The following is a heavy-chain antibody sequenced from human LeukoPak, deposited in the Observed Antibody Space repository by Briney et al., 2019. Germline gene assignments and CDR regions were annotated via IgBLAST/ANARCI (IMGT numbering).Heavy chain of an antibody. CDR3: ARLLSYDVLTDNYYKYYMDV. J-gene: IGHJ6*03. CDR1: GASIISQNYY. CDR2: ISHTGST. Sequence: SETLSLTCSVSGASIISQNYYWGWIRQPPGKALELIGSISHTGSTFYSPSLKSRVTMTVDTSNNEFALRVNSVAAADTAVYYCARLLSYDVLTDNYYKYYMDVWGKGTTVTVSS. V-gene: IGHV4-39*01. D-gene: IGHD3-9*01.